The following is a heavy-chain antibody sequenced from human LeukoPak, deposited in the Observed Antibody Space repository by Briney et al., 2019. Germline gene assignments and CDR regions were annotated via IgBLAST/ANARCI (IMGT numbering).Heavy chain of an antibody. CDR3: ASYCSSTSCRGDY. CDR2: ISSNSTTI. J-gene: IGHJ4*02. D-gene: IGHD2-2*01. CDR1: GFTFSSYS. V-gene: IGHV3-48*04. Sequence: PGGSLRLSCVASGFTFSSYSMNWVRQAPGKGLEWVSYISSNSTTIYYADSVKGRFTISRDNAKNSLYLQMNSLRAEDTAVYYCASYCSSTSCRGDYWGQGTLVTVSS.